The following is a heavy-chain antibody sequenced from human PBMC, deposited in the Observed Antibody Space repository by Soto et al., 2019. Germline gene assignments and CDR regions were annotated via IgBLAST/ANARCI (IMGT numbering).Heavy chain of an antibody. CDR2: IKQDGSER. J-gene: IGHJ4*02. D-gene: IGHD3-3*01. CDR3: ARDVGPITIFGEALSGYFDF. CDR1: GFSFGTYW. V-gene: IGHV3-7*03. Sequence: GSLRLSCAVSGFSFGTYWMSWVRQAPGKGLEWLASIKQDGSERYYLDSVKGRFTISRDNAKDSLSLQMNSLRGEDTAFYYCARDVGPITIFGEALSGYFDFWGQGTLVTVSS.